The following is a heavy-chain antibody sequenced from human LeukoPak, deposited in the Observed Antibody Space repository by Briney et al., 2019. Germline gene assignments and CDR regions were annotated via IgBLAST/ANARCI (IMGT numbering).Heavy chain of an antibody. Sequence: ASVKVSCKASGYTFTSYGISWVRQSPGQGLEWMGWISAYNGNTNYAQKLQGRVTMTTDTSTSTAYMELSSLRSEDTAVYYCARGQRREDYESSGEAWGQGTTVTVSS. J-gene: IGHJ6*02. V-gene: IGHV1-18*01. CDR2: ISAYNGNT. D-gene: IGHD3-22*01. CDR3: ARGQRREDYESSGEA. CDR1: GYTFTSYG.